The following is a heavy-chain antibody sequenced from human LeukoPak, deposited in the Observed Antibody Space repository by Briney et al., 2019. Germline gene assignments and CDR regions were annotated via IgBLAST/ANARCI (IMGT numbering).Heavy chain of an antibody. D-gene: IGHD1-26*01. J-gene: IGHJ4*02. CDR2: IKQDGSGK. V-gene: IGHV3-7*01. Sequence: GGSLRLSCAASGFTFSSYWMSWVRQAPGKGLEWVANIKQDGSGKYYVDSVKGRFTISRDNAKNSLYLQMNSLRAEDTAVYYCARGVSGSSRYFFDYWGQGTLVTVSS. CDR3: ARGVSGSSRYFFDY. CDR1: GFTFSSYW.